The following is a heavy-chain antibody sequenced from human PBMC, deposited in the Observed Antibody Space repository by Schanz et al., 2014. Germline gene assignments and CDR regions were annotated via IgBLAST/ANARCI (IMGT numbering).Heavy chain of an antibody. CDR3: ARGASRDYFAMDV. V-gene: IGHV3-74*02. J-gene: IGHJ6*02. CDR2: VSRDGSET. CDR1: GFTFSRFG. Sequence: EVQLVESGGGLVQPGGSLRLSCATSGFTFSRFGMHWVRQAPGRGLEWVSRVSRDGSETTYVDSVRGRFTISRDTAKNTVFLQMNNLRAEDTAVYYCARGASRDYFAMDVWGQGTTVTVSS.